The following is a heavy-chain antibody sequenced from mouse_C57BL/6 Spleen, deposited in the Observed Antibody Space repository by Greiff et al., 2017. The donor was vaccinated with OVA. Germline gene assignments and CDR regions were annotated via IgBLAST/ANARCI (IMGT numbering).Heavy chain of an antibody. CDR2: INYDGSST. CDR3: ARFYDYDGYFDV. V-gene: IGHV5-16*01. CDR1: GFTFSDYY. Sequence: EVHLVESEGGLVQPGSSMKLSCTASGFTFSDYYMAWVRQVPEKGLEWVANINYDGSSTYYLDSLKSRFIISRDNAKNILYLQMSSLKSEDTATYYCARFYDYDGYFDVWGTGTTVTVSS. D-gene: IGHD2-4*01. J-gene: IGHJ1*03.